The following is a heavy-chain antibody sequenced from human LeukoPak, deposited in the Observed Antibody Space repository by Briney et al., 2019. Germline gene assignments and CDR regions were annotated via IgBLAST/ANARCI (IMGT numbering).Heavy chain of an antibody. CDR2: IYYSGST. V-gene: IGHV4-59*08. CDR1: GGSISSYY. J-gene: IGHJ4*02. Sequence: PSETLSLTRTVSGGSISSYYWSWIRQPPGKGLEWIGYIYYSGSTYYNPSLKSRVTISVDTSKNQFSLKLSSVTAADTAVYYCARGHIAAAGVVDYWGQGTLVTVSS. CDR3: ARGHIAAAGVVDY. D-gene: IGHD6-13*01.